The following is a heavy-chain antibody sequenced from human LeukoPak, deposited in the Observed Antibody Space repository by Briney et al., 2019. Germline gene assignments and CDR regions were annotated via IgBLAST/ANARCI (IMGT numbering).Heavy chain of an antibody. V-gene: IGHV3-30*18. J-gene: IGHJ6*02. CDR3: ANPPLDDSSTDV. D-gene: IGHD3-3*01. CDR2: ISYDGSKK. CDR1: GFTFSSYG. Sequence: PGTSLRLSCAASGFTFSSYGMHWVRQAPGKGLEWVAVISYDGSKKYYADSVKGRFTISRDNSKNTLYLQMNSLRVEDTAVYYCANPPLDDSSTDVWGQGTTATVSS.